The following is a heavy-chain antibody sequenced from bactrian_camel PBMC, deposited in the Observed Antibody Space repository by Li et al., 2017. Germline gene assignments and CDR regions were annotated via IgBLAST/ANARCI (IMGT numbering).Heavy chain of an antibody. V-gene: IGHV3S9*01. Sequence: VQLVESGGGSVQSGGSLRLSCAASGSGYVSGTYCLGWFRQVPGKEREGVAGIDVDGDARYGASAAGRFTISEDDAKYILYLEMSALQPEDSGVYYCAAGRTATYPLSKFEYNFWGQGTQVTV. CDR2: IDVDGDA. J-gene: IGHJ4*01. CDR3: AAGRTATYPLSKFEYNF. CDR1: GSGYVSGTYC. D-gene: IGHD3*01.